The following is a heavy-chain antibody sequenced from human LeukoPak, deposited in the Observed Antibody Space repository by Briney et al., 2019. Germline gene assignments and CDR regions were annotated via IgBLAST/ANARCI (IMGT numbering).Heavy chain of an antibody. CDR3: ARAKRITMVRGVTTPFDY. J-gene: IGHJ4*02. CDR2: IYYSGST. V-gene: IGHV4-59*01. Sequence: PSETLSLTCTVSGGSISSYYWSWIRQPPGKGLEWIGYIYYSGSTNYNPSLKSRVTISVDTSKNQFSLKLSSVTAADTAVYYCARAKRITMVRGVTTPFDYWGEGTLVTVSS. D-gene: IGHD3-10*01. CDR1: GGSISSYY.